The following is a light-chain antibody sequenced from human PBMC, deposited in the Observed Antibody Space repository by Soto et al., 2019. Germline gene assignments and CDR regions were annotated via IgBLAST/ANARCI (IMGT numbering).Light chain of an antibody. CDR2: DAS. CDR3: KQYNSYSWT. CDR1: QSISSW. J-gene: IGKJ1*01. Sequence: DIQMTQSPSTLSASVGETVTITCRPSQSISSWLAWYQQKPGKAPKLLIYDASSLESGVPSRFSGSGSGTEFTLTISSLQPDDFATYYCKQYNSYSWTFGKGTKVDIK. V-gene: IGKV1-5*01.